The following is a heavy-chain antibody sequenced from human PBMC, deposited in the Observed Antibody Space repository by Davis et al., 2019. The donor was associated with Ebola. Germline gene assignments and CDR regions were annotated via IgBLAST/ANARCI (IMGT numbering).Heavy chain of an antibody. CDR3: ARLKLHYGMDV. J-gene: IGHJ6*02. CDR2: MNPNSGDT. Sequence: ASVKVSCKASGYTFTSYGISWVRQAPGQGLEWMGWMNPNSGDTGYAQKFQDRVTMTRNTSISTAYMELSSLRSDDTAVYYCARLKLHYGMDVWGQGTTVTVSS. D-gene: IGHD3-16*01. CDR1: GYTFTSYG. V-gene: IGHV1-8*02.